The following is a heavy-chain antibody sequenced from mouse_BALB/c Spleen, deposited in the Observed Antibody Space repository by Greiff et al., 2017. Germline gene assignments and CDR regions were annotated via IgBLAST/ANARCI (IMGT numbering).Heavy chain of an antibody. D-gene: IGHD1-1*01. CDR3: ASYYYGSSYSFAY. Sequence: EVQRVESGPGLVKPSQSLSLTCTVTGYSITSDYAWNWIRQFPGNKLEWMGYISYSGSTSYNPSLKSRISITRDTSKNQFFLQLNSVTTEDTATYYCASYYYGSSYSFAYWGQGTLVTVSA. CDR1: GYSITSDYA. J-gene: IGHJ3*01. CDR2: ISYSGST. V-gene: IGHV3-2*02.